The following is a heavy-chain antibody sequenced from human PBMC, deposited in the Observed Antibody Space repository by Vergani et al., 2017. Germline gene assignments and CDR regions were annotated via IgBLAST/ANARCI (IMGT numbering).Heavy chain of an antibody. Sequence: EVQLLQSEGAVVQPGGSLRLSCVASGFTFSSHAMSWVRQGHGQGLEWVSSISGNNDDVYYADSVKGRFTISRDNAKNSLYLDMSSLRAEDTAVYYCVRDVRVSRTWGQGTLVAVSS. J-gene: IGHJ3*01. CDR3: VRDVRVSRT. V-gene: IGHV3-21*01. CDR2: ISGNNDDV. CDR1: GFTFSSHA.